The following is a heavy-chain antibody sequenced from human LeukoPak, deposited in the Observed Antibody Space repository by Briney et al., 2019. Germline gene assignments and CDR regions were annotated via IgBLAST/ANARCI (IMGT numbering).Heavy chain of an antibody. J-gene: IGHJ4*02. D-gene: IGHD6-19*01. CDR3: AKFSSSGWSRSTNR. Sequence: GGSLRLSCAASGFTFDDYAMHWVRQAPGKGLEWVSGISWNSGSIGYADSVRGRFTVSRDNSKNTLYLQMNSLRAEDTAVYYCAKFSSSGWSRSTNRWGQGTLVTVSS. V-gene: IGHV3-9*01. CDR1: GFTFDDYA. CDR2: ISWNSGSI.